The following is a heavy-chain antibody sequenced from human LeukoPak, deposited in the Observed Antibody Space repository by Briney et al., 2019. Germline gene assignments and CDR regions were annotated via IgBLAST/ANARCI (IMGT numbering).Heavy chain of an antibody. CDR1: GFTFSRYA. CDR3: SREGAAASVDY. CDR2: ISYDGSNK. D-gene: IGHD6-13*01. V-gene: IGHV3-30-3*01. Sequence: GGSLRLSCAASGFTFSRYALHWVRQAPGKGLEWVSAISYDGSNKYYADSVKGRFTISRDNSKNTLYLQMNSLRAEDTAVYYCSREGAAASVDYWGHGTLVTVSS. J-gene: IGHJ4*01.